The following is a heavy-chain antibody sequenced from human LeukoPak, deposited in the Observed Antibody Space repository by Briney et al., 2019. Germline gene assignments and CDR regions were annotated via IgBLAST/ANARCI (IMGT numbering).Heavy chain of an antibody. Sequence: GGSLRLSCAASGFTFSSYSMNWVRQAPGKGLEWVSSISSSSSYIYYADSVKGRFTISRDNAKNSLYLQMNSLRAEDTAVYYCARDRIAAAGTPDYWGQGTLVTVSS. D-gene: IGHD6-13*01. CDR1: GFTFSSYS. J-gene: IGHJ4*02. CDR2: ISSSSSYI. CDR3: ARDRIAAAGTPDY. V-gene: IGHV3-21*01.